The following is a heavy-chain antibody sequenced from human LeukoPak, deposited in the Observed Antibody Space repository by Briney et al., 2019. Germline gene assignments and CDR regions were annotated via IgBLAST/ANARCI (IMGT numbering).Heavy chain of an antibody. CDR2: ISYDGSNK. J-gene: IGHJ4*02. CDR3: AKEGTTVTRTFDY. Sequence: GGSLRLSCAASGFTFSSYGMHWVRQAPGKGLEWVAVISYDGSNKYYADSVKGRFTISRDNSKNTLYLQMNSLRAEDTAVYYCAKEGTTVTRTFDYWGQGTLVTVCS. CDR1: GFTFSSYG. V-gene: IGHV3-30*18. D-gene: IGHD4-17*01.